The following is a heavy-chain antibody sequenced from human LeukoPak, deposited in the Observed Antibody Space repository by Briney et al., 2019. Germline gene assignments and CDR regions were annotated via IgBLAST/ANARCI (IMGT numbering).Heavy chain of an antibody. J-gene: IGHJ4*02. D-gene: IGHD6-19*01. V-gene: IGHV1-2*02. Sequence: GASVKVSCKASGYTFTGYYMHWVRQPPGQGLGGMGGTNPNSGGANYAQKFQGRVTMTRDTSISTTYMELSRLRSDDTAVYYCARDLPRYSSGWYDFDYWGQGTLVTVSS. CDR2: TNPNSGGA. CDR1: GYTFTGYY. CDR3: ARDLPRYSSGWYDFDY.